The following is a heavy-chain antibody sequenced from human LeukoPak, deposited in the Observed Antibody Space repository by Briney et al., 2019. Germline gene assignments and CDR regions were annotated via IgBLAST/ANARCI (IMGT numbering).Heavy chain of an antibody. J-gene: IGHJ6*02. CDR3: ARGGTPHFWSGYYPYYYYGMDV. CDR2: ISAYNGNT. Sequence: ASVKVSCKASGYTFTSYGISWVRQAPGQGLEWMGWISAYNGNTNYAQKLQGRVTMTTDTSTSTAYMELRSLRSDDTAVYYCARGGTPHFWSGYYPYYYYGMDVWGQGTTVTVSS. CDR1: GYTFTSYG. V-gene: IGHV1-18*01. D-gene: IGHD3-3*02.